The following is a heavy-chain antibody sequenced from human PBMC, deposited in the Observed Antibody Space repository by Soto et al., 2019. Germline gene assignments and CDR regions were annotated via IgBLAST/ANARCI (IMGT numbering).Heavy chain of an antibody. V-gene: IGHV1-3*01. CDR2: INAGNGNT. D-gene: IGHD3-10*01. CDR3: AGGSVLLWFWQGDY. J-gene: IGHJ4*02. CDR1: GYTFTSYA. Sequence: QVQLVQSGAEVKKPGASVKVSCKASGYTFTSYAMHWVRQAPGQRLEWMGWINAGNGNTKYSQKFQGRVTITRDTSASTAYMELSSLRSEDTAVYYCAGGSVLLWFWQGDYWGQGTLVTVSS.